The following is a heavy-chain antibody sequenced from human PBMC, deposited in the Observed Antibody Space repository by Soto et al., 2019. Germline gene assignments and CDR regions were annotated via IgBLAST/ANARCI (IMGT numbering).Heavy chain of an antibody. D-gene: IGHD2-15*01. J-gene: IGHJ4*02. V-gene: IGHV4-59*01. CDR1: GVSISSYY. CDR2: IYYNGNT. Sequence: SETLSLTCTVSGVSISSYYWSWIRQAPGKGLEWIAYIYYNGNTNYNPSLKSRATISLDVSKSQFSLKLTSVTAADTAVYYCAREERGSPGGDYWGQGTLVTVSS. CDR3: AREERGSPGGDY.